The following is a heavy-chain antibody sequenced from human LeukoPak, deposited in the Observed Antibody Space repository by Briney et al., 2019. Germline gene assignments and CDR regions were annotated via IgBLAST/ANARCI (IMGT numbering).Heavy chain of an antibody. D-gene: IGHD1-26*01. Sequence: GGSLRLSCAASGFTFSSHSMNWVRQAPGKGLEWVSSISSSSSDIYYADSVKGRFTISRDNAKNSLYLQLNSLRAEDTAVYFCARGFSGSYPNRVYWGQGTLVTVSS. CDR2: ISSSSSDI. J-gene: IGHJ4*02. V-gene: IGHV3-21*01. CDR1: GFTFSSHS. CDR3: ARGFSGSYPNRVY.